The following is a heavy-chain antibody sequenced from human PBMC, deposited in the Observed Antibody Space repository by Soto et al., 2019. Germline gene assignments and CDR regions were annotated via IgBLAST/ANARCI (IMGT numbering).Heavy chain of an antibody. Sequence: QVQLQESGPGLVNPSESLSLTCSVSGGCVSSHYWSWVRQPAGKGLEWIGRIYISGNTKYNPSFKSRVTMSVDTSKNQVSLRLSSVTAADTAVYYCARELKPYNSGWYFTLSWGQGTLVTVSS. V-gene: IGHV4-4*07. CDR2: IYISGNT. J-gene: IGHJ5*02. D-gene: IGHD6-19*01. CDR3: ARELKPYNSGWYFTLS. CDR1: GGCVSSHY.